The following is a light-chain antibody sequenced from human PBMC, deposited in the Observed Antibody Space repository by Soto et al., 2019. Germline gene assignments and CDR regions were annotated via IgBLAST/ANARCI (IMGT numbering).Light chain of an antibody. Sequence: DIQMTQSPSSLSASVGDRVTITCRASQGIRDDLGWYQQKPGKAPKRLIYAASTLERGHPSRFSGSRSGIEFTLTISSLEHEDVATYYCLHHNSYLALTFGGGTKVEPK. CDR1: QGIRDD. CDR2: AAS. V-gene: IGKV1-17*01. CDR3: LHHNSYLALT. J-gene: IGKJ4*01.